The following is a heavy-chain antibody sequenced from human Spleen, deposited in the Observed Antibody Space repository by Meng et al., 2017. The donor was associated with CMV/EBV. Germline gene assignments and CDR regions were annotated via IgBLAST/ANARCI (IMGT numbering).Heavy chain of an antibody. Sequence: KASGYNFTGYDMHWVRQAPGQGLEWMGWINPNSGGTNYAQKFQGSVTLTRDTSINTAYMDLNRLRSDDTAFYYCARVPTSGNYRKDYWGQGALVTVSS. CDR2: INPNSGGT. J-gene: IGHJ4*02. CDR1: GYNFTGYD. D-gene: IGHD1-26*01. CDR3: ARVPTSGNYRKDY. V-gene: IGHV1-2*02.